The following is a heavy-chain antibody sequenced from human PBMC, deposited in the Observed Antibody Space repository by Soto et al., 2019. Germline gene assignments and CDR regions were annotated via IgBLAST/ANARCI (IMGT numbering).Heavy chain of an antibody. CDR3: ARTITMIVVVPPGSGMDV. CDR2: IIPIFGTA. CDR1: GGTFSSYA. D-gene: IGHD3-22*01. V-gene: IGHV1-69*13. J-gene: IGHJ6*02. Sequence: SVKVSCKASGGTFSSYAISWVRQAPGQGLEWMGGIIPIFGTANYAQKFQGRVTITADESTSTAYMELSSLRSEDTAVYYCARTITMIVVVPPGSGMDVWGQGTKVTVSS.